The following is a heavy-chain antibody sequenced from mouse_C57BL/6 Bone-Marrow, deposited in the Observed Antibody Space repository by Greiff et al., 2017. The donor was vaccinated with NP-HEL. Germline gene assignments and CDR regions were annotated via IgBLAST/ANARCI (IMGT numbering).Heavy chain of an antibody. V-gene: IGHV1-80*01. CDR3: ARGAY. Sequence: VQLQQSGAELVKPGASVKISCKASGYEFSNYWMNWVKQRTGKGLEWIGQIYPGDGDTYYNGKFKDKATLTEDKSSSTAYMQLSRLTSEDSAVYFCARGAYWGQGTLVTVSA. J-gene: IGHJ3*01. CDR1: GYEFSNYW. CDR2: IYPGDGDT.